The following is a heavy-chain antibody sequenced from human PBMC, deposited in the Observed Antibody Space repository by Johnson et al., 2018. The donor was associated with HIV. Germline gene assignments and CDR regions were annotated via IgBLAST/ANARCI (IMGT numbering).Heavy chain of an antibody. CDR1: GFTFSEYY. D-gene: IGHD3/OR15-3a*01. CDR2: ISSSGNTI. J-gene: IGHJ3*02. Sequence: QVQLVESGGGVVRPGGSLRLSCATSGFTFSEYYMSWVRQSPGKGLEWVSYISSSGNTIYYADSVKGRFTISRDNAKNSVDLQMNSLRVEDTAVYYCASNPRWTYDGFDIWGQGTMVTVSS. CDR3: ASNPRWTYDGFDI. V-gene: IGHV3-11*01.